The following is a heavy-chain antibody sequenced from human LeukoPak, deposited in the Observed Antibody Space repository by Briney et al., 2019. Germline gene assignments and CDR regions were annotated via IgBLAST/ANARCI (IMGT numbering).Heavy chain of an antibody. CDR2: IYYSGST. V-gene: IGHV4-39*07. Sequence: PSETLSLTCTVSGGSISSSSYYWGWIRQPPGKGLEWIGSIYYSGSTYYNPSLKSRVTISVDTSKNQFSLKLSSVTAADTAVYYCARGRAIAAAGKGWFDPWGQGTLVTVSS. D-gene: IGHD6-13*01. CDR1: GGSISSSSYY. J-gene: IGHJ5*02. CDR3: ARGRAIAAAGKGWFDP.